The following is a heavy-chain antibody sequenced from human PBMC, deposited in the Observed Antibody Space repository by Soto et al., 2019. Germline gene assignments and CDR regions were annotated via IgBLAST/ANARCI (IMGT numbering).Heavy chain of an antibody. CDR3: ARRGSGSYYDY. CDR1: GFTFSSYA. Sequence: EVQLLESGGGLVQPGGSLRLSCAASGFTFSSYAMRWVRQAPVKGLEWVSAISGSGGSTYYADSVKGRFTISRDNSKTTLYLQMNSLRAGDTAVYYCARRGSGSYYDYWGQGTLVTVSS. J-gene: IGHJ4*02. D-gene: IGHD1-26*01. V-gene: IGHV3-23*01. CDR2: ISGSGGST.